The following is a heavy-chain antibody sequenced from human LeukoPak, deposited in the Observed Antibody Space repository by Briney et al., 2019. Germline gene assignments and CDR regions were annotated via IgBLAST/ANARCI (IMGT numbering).Heavy chain of an antibody. J-gene: IGHJ5*02. CDR2: IYPGDSDT. CDR3: ARQGDCSSTSCYYRTDWFDP. V-gene: IGHV5-51*01. D-gene: IGHD2-2*01. CDR1: GYSFTSYW. Sequence: GESLKISCKGSGYSFTSYWIGWVRQMPGKGLEWMGIIYPGDSDTRYSPSFQGQVTISADKSISTAYLQWSSLKASDTAMYYCARQGDCSSTSCYYRTDWFDPWGRGTLVTVSS.